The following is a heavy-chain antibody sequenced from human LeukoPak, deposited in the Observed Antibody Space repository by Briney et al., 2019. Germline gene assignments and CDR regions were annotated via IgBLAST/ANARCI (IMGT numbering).Heavy chain of an antibody. J-gene: IGHJ4*02. CDR1: GFTFSSYS. CDR2: ISSSSSYI. CDR3: ARVVSGYSYGFFDY. D-gene: IGHD5-18*01. Sequence: KSGGSLRLSCAASGFTFSSYSMNWVRQAPGKGLEWVSSISSSSSYIYYADSVKGRFTISRDNAKNSLYLQMNTLRSEDTAVYYCARVVSGYSYGFFDYWGQGTPVTVSS. V-gene: IGHV3-21*01.